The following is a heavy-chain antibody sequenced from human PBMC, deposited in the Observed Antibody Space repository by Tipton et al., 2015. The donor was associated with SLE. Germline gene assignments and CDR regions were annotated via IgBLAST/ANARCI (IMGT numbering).Heavy chain of an antibody. CDR1: GASISSNTYY. CDR3: ARAPPYSNYVFDL. D-gene: IGHD4-11*01. Sequence: GLVKPSQTLSLTCSVSGASISSNTYYWNWIRQPAGKGLEWIGYIYYSGSTNYNPSLKSRVTISVDTSKNQFSLKLSSVTAADTAVYYCARAPPYSNYVFDLWGRGTLVTVSS. J-gene: IGHJ2*01. V-gene: IGHV4-61*10. CDR2: IYYSGST.